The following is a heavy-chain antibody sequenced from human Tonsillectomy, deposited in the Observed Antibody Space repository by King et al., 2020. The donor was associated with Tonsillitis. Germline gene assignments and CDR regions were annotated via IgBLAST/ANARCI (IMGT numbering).Heavy chain of an antibody. J-gene: IGHJ4*02. D-gene: IGHD5-18*01. Sequence: VQLQESGPRLVKPSETLSLTCTVSGASISTYYWSWLRQPPGKGLEWIGFVQYSGGSTDYNPSLKSRVTISLDTSKSQFSLRLTSVTAADTASYYCAMDTDRWSQYDHWGQGTLVTVSS. V-gene: IGHV4-59*01. CDR1: GASISTYY. CDR3: AMDTDRWSQYDH. CDR2: VQYSGGST.